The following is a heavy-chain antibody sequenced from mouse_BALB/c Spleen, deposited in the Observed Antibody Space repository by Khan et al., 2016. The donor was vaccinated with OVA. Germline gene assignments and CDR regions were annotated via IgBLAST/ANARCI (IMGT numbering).Heavy chain of an antibody. V-gene: IGHV2-9*02. Sequence: QVQLKQSGPGLVAPSQSLSITCTVSGLSLTSYGVHWVRQPPGKGLEWLGVIWAGGSTIYNSALMSRLNISKYNSKSQVFLERNSLQTDDTAMYYCARLEDIWGQGTTLTVSS. D-gene: IGHD1-3*01. CDR1: GLSLTSYG. CDR3: ARLEDI. CDR2: IWAGGST. J-gene: IGHJ2*01.